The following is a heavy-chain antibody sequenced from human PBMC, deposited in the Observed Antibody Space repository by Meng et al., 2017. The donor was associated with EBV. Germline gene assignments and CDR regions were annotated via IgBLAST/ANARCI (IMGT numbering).Heavy chain of an antibody. Sequence: QVQSLQSGAEVKKPGASVKVSCRTSGGTFRSDAVSWVRQAPGQGLEWMGGLIPMVGAPHYAQKFQGRVTIIADESTSTHSMELNSLRSEDTAMYYCASESGRGFTPDYWGQGTLVTVSS. CDR1: GGTFRSDA. CDR2: LIPMVGAP. D-gene: IGHD3-10*01. V-gene: IGHV1-69*01. CDR3: ASESGRGFTPDY. J-gene: IGHJ4*02.